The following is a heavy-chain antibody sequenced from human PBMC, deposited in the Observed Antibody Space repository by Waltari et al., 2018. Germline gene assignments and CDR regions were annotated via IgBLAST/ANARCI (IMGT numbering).Heavy chain of an antibody. CDR1: GGSIRSGDHY. V-gene: IGHV4-30-4*01. D-gene: IGHD2-15*01. Sequence: QVQLQESGPGLVKSSQTLSLTCTVSGGSIRSGDHYWNWIRQSPGKGLEWIGYGYNTGSTYYNPSLKSRLNISVDTSKSQFTLSLYSVTAADTAVYYCARDRGPGEYYYGMDVWGQGTTVIVSS. CDR2: GYNTGST. CDR3: ARDRGPGEYYYGMDV. J-gene: IGHJ6*02.